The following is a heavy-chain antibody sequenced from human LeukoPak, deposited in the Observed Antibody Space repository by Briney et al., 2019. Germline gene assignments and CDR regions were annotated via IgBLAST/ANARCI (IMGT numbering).Heavy chain of an antibody. D-gene: IGHD4-23*01. CDR1: GFTLSSYD. CDR2: IGTAGDT. Sequence: GGSLRLSCAASGFTLSSYDIHWARQATGKGLECVSAIGTAGDTYYPGSVKGRFTISRENAKNSLYLQMNSLRAGDTAVYYCARGPGGPYYYYYYMDVWGKGTTVTVSS. J-gene: IGHJ6*03. CDR3: ARGPGGPYYYYYYMDV. V-gene: IGHV3-13*01.